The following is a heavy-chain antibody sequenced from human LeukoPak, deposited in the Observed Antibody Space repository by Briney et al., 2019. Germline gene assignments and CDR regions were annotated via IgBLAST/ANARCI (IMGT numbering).Heavy chain of an antibody. CDR1: GYTFTSYA. CDR2: INAGNGNT. V-gene: IGHV1-3*01. J-gene: IGHJ4*02. CDR3: AREWLSSGDSHYSH. Sequence: ASVKVSCKASGYTFTSYAMHWVRQAPGQRLEWMGWINAGNGNTKYSQEFQGRVTITRDTSASTAYMELSSLRSDDTALYYCAREWLSSGDSHYSHWGQGTLVTVSS. D-gene: IGHD2-15*01.